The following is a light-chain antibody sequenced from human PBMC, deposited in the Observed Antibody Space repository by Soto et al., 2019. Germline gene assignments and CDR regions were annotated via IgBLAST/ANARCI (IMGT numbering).Light chain of an antibody. CDR1: QTVRNNF. Sequence: EIVLTQSPGTLSLSPGERATLSCRASQTVRNNFLAWYQQKPGQAPRLLIHDASSRATSIPDRFSRSGSATAFTLTIARLEPEDFAVYYCQQCSTSPLTFGGGTKVEIK. V-gene: IGKV3-20*01. CDR3: QQCSTSPLT. CDR2: DAS. J-gene: IGKJ4*01.